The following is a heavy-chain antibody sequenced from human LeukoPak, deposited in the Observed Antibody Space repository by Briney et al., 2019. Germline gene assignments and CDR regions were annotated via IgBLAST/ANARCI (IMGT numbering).Heavy chain of an antibody. CDR1: GYTFTSYY. CDR3: AREFCSGGSCYSGGWFDP. Sequence: ASVKVSCKASGYTFTSYYMHWVRQAPEQGLEWMGIINPSGGSTSYAQKFQGRVTMTRDTSTSTVYMELSSLRSEDTAVYYCAREFCSGGSCYSGGWFDPWGQGTLVTVSS. D-gene: IGHD2-15*01. J-gene: IGHJ5*02. CDR2: INPSGGST. V-gene: IGHV1-46*01.